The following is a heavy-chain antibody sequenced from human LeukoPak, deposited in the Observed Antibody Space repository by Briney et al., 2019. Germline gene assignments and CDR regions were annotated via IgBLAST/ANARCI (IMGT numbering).Heavy chain of an antibody. CDR3: ATPGVVVPAAINAFDI. CDR2: IYYSGST. D-gene: IGHD2-2*02. V-gene: IGHV4-39*01. J-gene: IGHJ3*02. CDR1: GGSISSSSYY. Sequence: SETLSLTCTVSGGSISSSSYYWGWIRQPPGKGLEWIGSIYYSGSTYYNPSLKSRVTISVDTSKNQFSLKLSSVTAADTAVYYCATPGVVVPAAINAFDIWGQGTMVTASS.